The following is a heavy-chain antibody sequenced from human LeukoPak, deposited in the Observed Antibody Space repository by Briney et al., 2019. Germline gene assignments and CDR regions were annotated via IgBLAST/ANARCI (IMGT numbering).Heavy chain of an antibody. D-gene: IGHD3-3*01. CDR2: ISGSGGST. Sequence: GGSLRLSCAASGFTFSSYAMSWVRQAPGKGLEWVSAISGSGGSTYYADSVKGRFTISRDNSKNTLYLQMNSLRAENTAVYYCAKVRAEWLKWPYYMDVWGKGTTATVSS. V-gene: IGHV3-23*01. CDR3: AKVRAEWLKWPYYMDV. J-gene: IGHJ6*03. CDR1: GFTFSSYA.